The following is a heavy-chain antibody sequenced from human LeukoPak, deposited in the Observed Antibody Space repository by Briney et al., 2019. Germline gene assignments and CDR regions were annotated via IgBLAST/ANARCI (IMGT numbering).Heavy chain of an antibody. V-gene: IGHV3-23*01. Sequence: GGSLRLSCAASGFTFNTYTMNWVRQAPGKGMEWVSAITGSGGSTYYADSVKGRFTISRDNSKSTLYLQMNSLRAEDTAVYYCAKAQVGAILHAFDIWGQGTMVTVSS. D-gene: IGHD1-26*01. J-gene: IGHJ3*02. CDR3: AKAQVGAILHAFDI. CDR1: GFTFNTYT. CDR2: ITGSGGST.